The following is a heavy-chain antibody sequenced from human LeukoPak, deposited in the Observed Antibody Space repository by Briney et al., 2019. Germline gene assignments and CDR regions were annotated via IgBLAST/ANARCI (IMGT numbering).Heavy chain of an antibody. V-gene: IGHV3-9*03. J-gene: IGHJ6*03. CDR1: GFTFDDYA. Sequence: GGSLRLSCAASGFTFDDYAMHWVRQAPGKGLEWVSGISWNSGSIGYADSVKGRFTISRDNAKNSLYLQMNSLRAEDMASYYCAKGGDSDYYYYMDVWGKGTTVTVSS. D-gene: IGHD3-10*01. CDR3: AKGGDSDYYYYMDV. CDR2: ISWNSGSI.